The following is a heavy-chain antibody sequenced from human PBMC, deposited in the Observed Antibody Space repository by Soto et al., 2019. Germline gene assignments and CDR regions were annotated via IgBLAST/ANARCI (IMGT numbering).Heavy chain of an antibody. CDR2: INSDGSST. V-gene: IGHV3-74*01. CDR3: ARGDYYYGMDV. Sequence: GGSLRLSCAASGFTFSSYWMHWVRQAPGKGLVWVSRINSDGSSTSYADSVKGRFTISRDNAKNTLYLQMNSLRAEDTAVYYCARGDYYYGMDVWGQGTTVTVSS. CDR1: GFTFSSYW. J-gene: IGHJ6*02.